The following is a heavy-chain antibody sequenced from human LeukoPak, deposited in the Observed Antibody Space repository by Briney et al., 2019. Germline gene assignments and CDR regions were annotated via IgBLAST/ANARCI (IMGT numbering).Heavy chain of an antibody. V-gene: IGHV4-39*01. CDR1: GGSISSSSYY. CDR3: ARTPRGGYQDASDI. J-gene: IGHJ3*02. CDR2: IYYSGST. D-gene: IGHD3-10*01. Sequence: SETLSLTCTVSGGSISSSSYYWGWIRQPPGKGLEWIGSIYYSGSTYYNPSLKSRVTISVDTSKNQFSLKLSSVTAADTAVYYCARTPRGGYQDASDIWGQGTMVTVSS.